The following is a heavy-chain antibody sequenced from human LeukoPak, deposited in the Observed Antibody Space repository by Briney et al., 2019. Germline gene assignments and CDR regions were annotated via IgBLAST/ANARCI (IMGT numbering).Heavy chain of an antibody. D-gene: IGHD2-15*01. CDR2: INSDGSGT. Sequence: PGAYLRLSCAATGLTYRNYWMHWVRHAPGKGLVGFSRINSDGSGTVYADYVKGRFTISRDNAKNTLYLQMNSLRVEDTAIYFCARGIPDYSSLAYWGQGALVTVSS. CDR1: GLTYRNYW. V-gene: IGHV3-74*01. J-gene: IGHJ4*02. CDR3: ARGIPDYSSLAY.